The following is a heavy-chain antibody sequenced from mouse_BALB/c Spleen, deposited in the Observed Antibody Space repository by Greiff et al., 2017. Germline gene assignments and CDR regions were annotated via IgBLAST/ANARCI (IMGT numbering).Heavy chain of an antibody. Sequence: EVKLEESGPGLVKPSQSLSLTCTVTGYSITSDYAWNWIRQFPGNKLEWMGYISYSGSTSYNPSLKSRISITRDTSKNQFFLQLNSVTTEDTATYYCARGPGAAMDYWGQGTSVTVSS. CDR3: ARGPGAAMDY. CDR2: ISYSGST. V-gene: IGHV3-2*02. J-gene: IGHJ4*01. CDR1: GYSITSDYA.